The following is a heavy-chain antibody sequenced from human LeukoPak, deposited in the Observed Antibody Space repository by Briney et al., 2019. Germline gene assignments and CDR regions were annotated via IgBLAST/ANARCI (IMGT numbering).Heavy chain of an antibody. D-gene: IGHD6-13*01. CDR3: ARDGAAAGSFDY. CDR1: GYTLTELS. V-gene: IGHV1-69*05. J-gene: IGHJ4*02. CDR2: IIPIFGTA. Sequence: SVKVSCKVSGYTLTELSMHWVRQAPGQGLEWMGRIIPIFGTANYAQKFQGRVTITTDESTSTAYMELSSLRSEDTAVYYCARDGAAAGSFDYWGQGTLVTVSS.